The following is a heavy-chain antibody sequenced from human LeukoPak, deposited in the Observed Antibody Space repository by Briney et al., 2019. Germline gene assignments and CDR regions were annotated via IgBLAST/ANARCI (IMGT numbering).Heavy chain of an antibody. V-gene: IGHV4-38-2*02. CDR1: GYSIGSGYY. CDR3: ARGGGSSSQPHMQNNDAFDI. D-gene: IGHD6-13*01. Sequence: PSETLSLTCTVSGYSIGSGYYWGWIRQPPGKGLEWIGSIYHSGSSYYNPSLKSRVTISADTSKNQFSLKLSSVTAADTAVYYCARGGGSSSQPHMQNNDAFDIWGQGTMVTVSS. CDR2: IYHSGSS. J-gene: IGHJ3*02.